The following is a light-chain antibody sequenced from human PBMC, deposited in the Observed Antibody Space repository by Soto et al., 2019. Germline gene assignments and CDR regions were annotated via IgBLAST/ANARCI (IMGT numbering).Light chain of an antibody. CDR3: KPYLGVPSD. CDR2: AAF. CDR1: QNINNW. V-gene: IGKV1-5*01. J-gene: IGKJ2*01. Sequence: QLNKTQSTLSTSVGDRVTITCRASQNINNWLAWYHQKPGKAPRLLIYAAFSLESGVPSRFSGTGSGTEFTLTISSLLPDDLAHYFCKPYLGVPSDFVQGTKL.